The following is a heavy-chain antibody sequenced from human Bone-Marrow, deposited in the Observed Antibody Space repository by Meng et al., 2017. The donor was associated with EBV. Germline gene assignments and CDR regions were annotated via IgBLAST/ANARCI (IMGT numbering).Heavy chain of an antibody. CDR3: ARATGGSTGYFR. D-gene: IGHD3-9*01. J-gene: IGHJ4*02. Sequence: QVQLQQWGRGLLKPSETLALTCVVNGGSLSGFSWSWIRQAPGKGLEWIGEIKHSGSTNYNPSLKNRVTISVDPSKNQFSLRLSSVTAADTAVYYCARATGGSTGYFRWGQGTLVTVSS. CDR1: GGSLSGFS. CDR2: IKHSGST. V-gene: IGHV4-34*01.